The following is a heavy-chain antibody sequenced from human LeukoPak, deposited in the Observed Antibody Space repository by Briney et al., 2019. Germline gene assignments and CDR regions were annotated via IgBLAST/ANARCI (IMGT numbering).Heavy chain of an antibody. CDR3: ARAVDDFYYYMDV. V-gene: IGHV4-34*01. J-gene: IGHJ6*03. CDR2: IYHSGST. D-gene: IGHD4-23*01. CDR1: GGSFSGYY. Sequence: SETLSLTCAVYGGSFSGYYWSWIRQPPGKGLEWIGEIYHSGSTNDNPSLKSRVTISVDKSRNQFSLRLRSVTAADTAVYFCARAVDDFYYYMDVWGKGTTVTVSS.